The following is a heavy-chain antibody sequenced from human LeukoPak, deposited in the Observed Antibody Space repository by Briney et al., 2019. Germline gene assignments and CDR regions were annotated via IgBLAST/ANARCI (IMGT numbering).Heavy chain of an antibody. V-gene: IGHV3-33*06. J-gene: IGHJ5*02. CDR3: EKDTYGSGNWFDP. Sequence: GGSLRLSCAASGFTFSSYGMHWVRQAPGKVLEWVAVIWYDGSNKYYADSVKGRFTISRDNSKNTLYLQMNSLRAEDTAVYYCEKDTYGSGNWFDPWGQGTLVTVSS. CDR2: IWYDGSNK. CDR1: GFTFSSYG. D-gene: IGHD3-10*01.